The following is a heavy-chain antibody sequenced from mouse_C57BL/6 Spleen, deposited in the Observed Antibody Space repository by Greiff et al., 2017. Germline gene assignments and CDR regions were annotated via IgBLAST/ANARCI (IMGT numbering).Heavy chain of an antibody. J-gene: IGHJ3*01. CDR2: IHPNSGST. V-gene: IGHV1-64*01. CDR1: GYTFTSYW. D-gene: IGHD1-1*01. CDR3: ARSVTTVVATPFAY. Sequence: QVQLQQPGAELVKPGASVKLSCKASGYTFTSYWMHWVKQRPGQGLEWIGMIHPNSGSTNYNEKLQSTATLTVDKSSSTAYMQLNSLTSEDSAVYYCARSVTTVVATPFAYWGQGTLVTVSA.